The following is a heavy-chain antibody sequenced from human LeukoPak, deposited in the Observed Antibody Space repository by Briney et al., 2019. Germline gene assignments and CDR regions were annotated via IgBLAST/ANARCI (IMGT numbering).Heavy chain of an antibody. Sequence: SETLSLTCTVSGASMSTHYWRWLRQPPGKGLEWIGYLLDSWRTKDNPSLQSRVTLSADTSKNQFSLRLTSVTAADTAVYYCATIRRGSIYGYFDFWGQGILVTVSS. D-gene: IGHD5-18*01. J-gene: IGHJ4*02. CDR1: GASMSTHY. CDR2: LLDSWRT. V-gene: IGHV4-59*11. CDR3: ATIRRGSIYGYFDF.